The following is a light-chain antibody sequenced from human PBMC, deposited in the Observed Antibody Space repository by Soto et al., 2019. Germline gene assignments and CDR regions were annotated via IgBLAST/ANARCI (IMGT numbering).Light chain of an antibody. CDR3: QAWDSSTVV. CDR1: KLGDKY. J-gene: IGLJ2*01. Sequence: SYELTQPPSVSVSPGQTASITCSGDKLGDKYACWYQQKPDQSPVLVIYQDSKRPSGIPERFSGSNSGNTATLTISGTQAMDEADYYFQAWDSSTVVFGGGTKLTVL. V-gene: IGLV3-1*01. CDR2: QDS.